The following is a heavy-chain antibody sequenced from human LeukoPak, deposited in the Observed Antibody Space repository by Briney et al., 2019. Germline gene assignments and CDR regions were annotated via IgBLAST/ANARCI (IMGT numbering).Heavy chain of an antibody. V-gene: IGHV3-9*01. D-gene: IGHD5-24*01. Sequence: PGGSLRLSRAASGFIFDDYVMYWVRQAPGKGLEWVSRISWNSGRRGYADSVKGRFTISRDNAKNTLYLQMSSLRAEDTAVYFCVRDGDDFNFDYWGQGSLVTVSS. CDR3: VRDGDDFNFDY. CDR2: ISWNSGRR. J-gene: IGHJ4*02. CDR1: GFIFDDYV.